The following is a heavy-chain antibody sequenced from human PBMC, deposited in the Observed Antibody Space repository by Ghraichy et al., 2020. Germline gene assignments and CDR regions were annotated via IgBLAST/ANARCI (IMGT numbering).Heavy chain of an antibody. V-gene: IGHV4-4*07. CDR2: IYTSGST. J-gene: IGHJ6*02. CDR1: GGSISSYY. CDR3: ARDFHYGSGSYPLFLGMDV. Sequence: SETLSLTCTVSGGSISSYYWSWIRQPAGKGLEWIGRIYTSGSTNYNPSLKSRVTMSVDTSKNQFSLKLSSVTAADTAVYYCARDFHYGSGSYPLFLGMDVWGQGTTVTVSS. D-gene: IGHD3-10*01.